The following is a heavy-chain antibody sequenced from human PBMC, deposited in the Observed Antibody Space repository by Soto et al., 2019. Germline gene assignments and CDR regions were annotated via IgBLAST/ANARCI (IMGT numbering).Heavy chain of an antibody. V-gene: IGHV3-23*01. CDR1: GFTFSSYA. D-gene: IGHD3-22*01. CDR2: ISGSGGST. J-gene: IGHJ4*02. Sequence: PGGSLRLSCAASGFTFSSYAMSWVRQAPGKGLEWVSAISGSGGSTYYADSVKGRFTISRDNSKNTLYLQMNSLRAEDTAVYYYAKDENYYDSSGYYDYWGQGTLVTVSS. CDR3: AKDENYYDSSGYYDY.